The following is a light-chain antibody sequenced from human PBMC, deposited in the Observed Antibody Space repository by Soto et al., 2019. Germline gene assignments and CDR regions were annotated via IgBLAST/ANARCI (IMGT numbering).Light chain of an antibody. CDR1: QGINNF. CDR3: QKYDSVPLP. CDR2: AAS. J-gene: IGKJ4*01. V-gene: IGKV1-27*01. Sequence: DIQMTQSPSSLSASVGDRVTITCRARQGINNFVAWYQQKPGEVPKLLIYAASTLQSGVPSRFSGSGFGTDFVLTISSLEPEDVATYYCQKYDSVPLPFGGGTRVEIK.